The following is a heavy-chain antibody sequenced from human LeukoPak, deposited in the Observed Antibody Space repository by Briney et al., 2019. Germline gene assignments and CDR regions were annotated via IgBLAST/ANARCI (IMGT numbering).Heavy chain of an antibody. CDR2: ISTSSSTI. Sequence: GGSLRLPCAASGFTFSSYRMNWVRQAPGKGLEWVSSISTSSSTIYYADSVKGRFTISRDNAKNSLYLQMNSLRDEDTAVYCCARRSGSYWDWGQGTLVTVSS. D-gene: IGHD1-26*01. V-gene: IGHV3-48*02. CDR3: ARRSGSYWD. J-gene: IGHJ4*02. CDR1: GFTFSSYR.